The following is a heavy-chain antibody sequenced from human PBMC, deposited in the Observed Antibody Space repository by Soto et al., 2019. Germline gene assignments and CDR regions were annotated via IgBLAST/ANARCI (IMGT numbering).Heavy chain of an antibody. CDR1: GGSISGYY. V-gene: IGHV4-59*01. D-gene: IGHD3-10*02. Sequence: QVQLQESGPGLVKPSETLSLTCTVSGGSISGYYWTWIRQSPGKGLEWIGYIYYRGSNDYNASLKSRVTMSVDMSKNQFSLNLNSVTAADTAVYYCARPWLLFGSRLDYWGQGILVTVSS. CDR3: ARPWLLFGSRLDY. J-gene: IGHJ4*02. CDR2: IYYRGSN.